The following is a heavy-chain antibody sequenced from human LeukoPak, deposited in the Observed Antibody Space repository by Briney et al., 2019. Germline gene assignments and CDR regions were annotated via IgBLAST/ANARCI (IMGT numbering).Heavy chain of an antibody. V-gene: IGHV4-34*01. D-gene: IGHD3-10*01. CDR2: INHSGST. Sequence: PSETLSLTCAVYGGSFSGYYWSWIRQPPGKGLEWIGEINHSGSTNYNPSLKSRVTISVDTSKNQFSLKLSSVTAADTAVYYCVQSGNLRDFDYWGQGTLVTVSS. CDR3: VQSGNLRDFDY. CDR1: GGSFSGYY. J-gene: IGHJ4*02.